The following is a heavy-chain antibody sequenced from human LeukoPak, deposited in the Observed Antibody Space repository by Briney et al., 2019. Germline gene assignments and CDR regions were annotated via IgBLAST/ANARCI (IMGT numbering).Heavy chain of an antibody. CDR2: IYYSGST. V-gene: IGHV4-39*01. CDR3: ARQKWEGYNYGYYDY. J-gene: IGHJ4*02. Sequence: KPSETLSLTCTVSGGSISSSSYYWGWIRQPPEKGLEWIGSIYYSGSTFYNPSLKSRVTISVDTSKNQFSLKLSSVTAADTAVYYCARQKWEGYNYGYYDYWGQGTLVTVSS. CDR1: GGSISSSSYY. D-gene: IGHD5-18*01.